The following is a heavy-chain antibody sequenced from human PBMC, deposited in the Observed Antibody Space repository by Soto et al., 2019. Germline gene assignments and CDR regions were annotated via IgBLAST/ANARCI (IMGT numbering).Heavy chain of an antibody. J-gene: IGHJ6*02. CDR1: GGTFSSYA. D-gene: IGHD3-16*02. CDR3: ARDQSMITFGGVIAPYYYYYGMDV. Sequence: SVKVSCKASGGTFSSYAISWVRQAPGQGLEWMGGIIPIFGTANYAQKFQGRVTITADESTSTAYMELSSLRSEDTAVYCCARDQSMITFGGVIAPYYYYYGMDVWGQGTTVTVSS. CDR2: IIPIFGTA. V-gene: IGHV1-69*13.